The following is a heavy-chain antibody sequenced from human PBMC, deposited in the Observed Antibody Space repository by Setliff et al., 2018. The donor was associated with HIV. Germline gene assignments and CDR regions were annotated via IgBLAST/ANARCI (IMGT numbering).Heavy chain of an antibody. V-gene: IGHV4-34*12. CDR1: GGSFSGNH. J-gene: IGHJ1*01. CDR3: ARAGYYGSTSYWEYFQH. CDR2: IIQSGIT. D-gene: IGHD3-22*01. Sequence: SETLSLTCAVYGGSFSGNHWSWIRQTPGKGLEWIGDIIQSGITNYNPSLKSRVTVSVDTSKNQFSLKLSSVTAADTAVYYCARAGYYGSTSYWEYFQHWGQGTLVTVSS.